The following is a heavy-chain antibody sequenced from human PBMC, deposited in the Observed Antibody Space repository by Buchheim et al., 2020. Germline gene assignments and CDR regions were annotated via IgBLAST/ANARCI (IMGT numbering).Heavy chain of an antibody. J-gene: IGHJ4*02. D-gene: IGHD3-3*01. CDR1: GFTFSSYA. CDR3: ASARRLEYYFDY. Sequence: QVQLVESGGGVVQPGRSLRLSCAASGFTFSSYAMHWVRQAPGKGLEWVAVISYDGSNKYYADSVKGRFTISRDNSKNTLYLQMNSLRAEDTAVYYCASARRLEYYFDYWGQGTL. CDR2: ISYDGSNK. V-gene: IGHV3-30-3*01.